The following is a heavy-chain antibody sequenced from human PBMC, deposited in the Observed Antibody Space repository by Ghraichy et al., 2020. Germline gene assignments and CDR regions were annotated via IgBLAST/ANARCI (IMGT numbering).Heavy chain of an antibody. CDR1: GFTFSSYS. Sequence: GGSLRLSCAASGFTFSSYSMNWVRQAPGKGLEWVSSISSSSSYIYYADSVKGRFTISRDNAKNSLYLQMNSLRAEDTAVYYCARDGRELEREYFDYWGQGTLLTVS. CDR2: ISSSSSYI. CDR3: ARDGRELEREYFDY. V-gene: IGHV3-21*01. D-gene: IGHD1-1*01. J-gene: IGHJ4*03.